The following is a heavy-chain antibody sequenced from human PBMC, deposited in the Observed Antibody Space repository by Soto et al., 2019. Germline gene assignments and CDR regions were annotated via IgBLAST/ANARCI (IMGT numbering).Heavy chain of an antibody. D-gene: IGHD1-26*01. Sequence: AAVKVSCKASGYTFTSYGISWVRQAPGQGLEWMGWISAYNGNTNYAQKLQGRVTMTTDTATSTAYMELRSLRSDDTDVYDLSRRRGIVSWFDPWCQGPLVTV. CDR2: ISAYNGNT. CDR1: GYTFTSYG. CDR3: SRRRGIVSWFDP. V-gene: IGHV1-18*04. J-gene: IGHJ5*02.